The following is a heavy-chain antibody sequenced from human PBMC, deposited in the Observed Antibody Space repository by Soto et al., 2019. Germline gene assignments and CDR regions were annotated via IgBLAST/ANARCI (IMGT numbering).Heavy chain of an antibody. CDR2: INPATGAA. Sequence: QLHLVQSGAVVKKPGASVTVSCSASGYPVTAYYMHWVRQAPGRGLEWMGGINPATGAAKYTQTFPGRVTITRDTSTSTVFMELSGLTSEDPAVFYCARGGGVGVAGSAAFDMWGQGTVVTVSS. D-gene: IGHD3-3*01. CDR3: ARGGGVGVAGSAAFDM. V-gene: IGHV1-2*02. CDR1: GYPVTAYY. J-gene: IGHJ3*02.